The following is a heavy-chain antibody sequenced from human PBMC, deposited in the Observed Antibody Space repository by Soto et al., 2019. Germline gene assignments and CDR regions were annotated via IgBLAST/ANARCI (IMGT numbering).Heavy chain of an antibody. CDR3: ASRDFGVVIIHTPDYYYYYGMDV. J-gene: IGHJ6*02. CDR1: GGTFSSYA. Sequence: SVKVSCKASGGTFSSYAISWVRQAPGQGLEWMGGIIPIFGTANYAQKFQGRVTITADESTSTAYMELSSLRSEDTAVYYCASRDFGVVIIHTPDYYYYYGMDVWGQ. V-gene: IGHV1-69*13. D-gene: IGHD3-3*01. CDR2: IIPIFGTA.